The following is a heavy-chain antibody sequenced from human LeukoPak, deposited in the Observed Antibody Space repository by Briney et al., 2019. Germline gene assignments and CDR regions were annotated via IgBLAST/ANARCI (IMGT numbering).Heavy chain of an antibody. CDR3: AKDRGYIAVRELDY. CDR1: GFTFSSYG. CDR2: ISYDGSNK. D-gene: IGHD6-19*01. J-gene: IGHJ4*02. Sequence: GGSLRLSCAASGFTFSSYGMHWVRQAPGKGLEWVAVISYDGSNKYYADSVKGRFTISRDNSKNTLYLQMNSLRAEDTAVYYCAKDRGYIAVRELDYWSQGTLVTVSS. V-gene: IGHV3-30*18.